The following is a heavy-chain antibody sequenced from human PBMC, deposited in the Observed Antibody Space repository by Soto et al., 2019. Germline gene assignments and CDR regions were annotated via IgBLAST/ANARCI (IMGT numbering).Heavy chain of an antibody. Sequence: GGSLRLSCAASGFNFNAYVMNWVRQAPGKGLEWVSIISFTGDSGYYADSVKGRFTISRDNSENTVYLQMNSLRVEDTAVHYCARGYLYASEIFYNQRPCLDWGRGTLVTVS. CDR1: GFNFNAYV. D-gene: IGHD2-2*01. CDR3: ARGYLYASEIFYNQRPCLD. J-gene: IGHJ1*01. V-gene: IGHV3-23*01. CDR2: ISFTGDSG.